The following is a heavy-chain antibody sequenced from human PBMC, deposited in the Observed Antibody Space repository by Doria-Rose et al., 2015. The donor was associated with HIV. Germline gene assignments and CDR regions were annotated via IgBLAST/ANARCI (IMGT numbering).Heavy chain of an antibody. J-gene: IGHJ4*02. CDR3: ARMGSYRERDY. CDR1: GASVSSRGYY. D-gene: IGHD3-3*01. V-gene: IGHV4-31*03. Sequence: QVQLQESGPGLVKPSETLSLTCSVSGASVSSRGYYWNWIRQVPGKGLESLGYTYYTGTSDYSPSLKSRLNMAVDTSKNQSSLKLSFVTVADTAVYYCARMGSYRERDYWGQGARVIVSA. CDR2: TYYTGTS.